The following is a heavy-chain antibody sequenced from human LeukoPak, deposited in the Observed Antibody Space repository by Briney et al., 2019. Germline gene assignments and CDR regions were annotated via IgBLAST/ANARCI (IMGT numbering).Heavy chain of an antibody. CDR2: ISGSGGST. D-gene: IGHD6-19*01. CDR1: GFTFSSYA. CDR3: AKDSGSSGWYGNPTFQH. J-gene: IGHJ1*01. V-gene: IGHV3-23*01. Sequence: GGSLRLSCAASGFTFSSYAMSWVRQAPGKGLEWVSAISGSGGSTYYADSVKGRFTISRDNSKNTLYLQMNSLRAEDTAVYYCAKDSGSSGWYGNPTFQHWGQGTLVTVSS.